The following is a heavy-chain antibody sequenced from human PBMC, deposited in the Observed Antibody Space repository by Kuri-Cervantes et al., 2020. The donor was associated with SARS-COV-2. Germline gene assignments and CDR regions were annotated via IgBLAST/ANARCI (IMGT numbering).Heavy chain of an antibody. J-gene: IGHJ2*01. Sequence: LSCTVSGGSISSGSYYWSWIRQPAGKGLEWIGRIYTSGSTNYNPSLKSRVTISVDTSKNQFSLKLSSVTAADTAVYYCARAPSNWNYSGWYFDLWGRGTLVTVSS. D-gene: IGHD1-7*01. V-gene: IGHV4-61*02. CDR3: ARAPSNWNYSGWYFDL. CDR1: GGSISSGSYY. CDR2: IYTSGST.